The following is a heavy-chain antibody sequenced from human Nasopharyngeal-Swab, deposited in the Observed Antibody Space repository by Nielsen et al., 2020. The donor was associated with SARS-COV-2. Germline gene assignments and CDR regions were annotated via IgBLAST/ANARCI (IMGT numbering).Heavy chain of an antibody. Sequence: GGSLSLSCAASGFTFSSYAMHWVRQAPGKGLEWVAVISYDGSNKYYAASVKGRFTISRDNSKNTLYLQMNSLRAEDTAVYYCARAGSGSYYYGMDVWGQGTTVTVSS. D-gene: IGHD3-10*01. CDR2: ISYDGSNK. CDR1: GFTFSSYA. J-gene: IGHJ6*02. CDR3: ARAGSGSYYYGMDV. V-gene: IGHV3-30-3*01.